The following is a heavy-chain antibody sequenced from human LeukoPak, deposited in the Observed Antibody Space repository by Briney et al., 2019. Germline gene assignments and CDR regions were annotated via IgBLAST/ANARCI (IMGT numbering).Heavy chain of an antibody. J-gene: IGHJ5*02. CDR1: GFIFSNYA. CDR3: AKNLRGNYDTLTAFDP. Sequence: PGASLRLSCAASGFIFSNYAMAWVRQAPGKGLEWVSAITGTAYKTYYADSVKGRFTISRDNSKNTLYLQMNTLRAEDTAIYYCAKNLRGNYDTLTAFDPWGPETLVTVSS. CDR2: ITGTAYKT. D-gene: IGHD3-9*01. V-gene: IGHV3-23*01.